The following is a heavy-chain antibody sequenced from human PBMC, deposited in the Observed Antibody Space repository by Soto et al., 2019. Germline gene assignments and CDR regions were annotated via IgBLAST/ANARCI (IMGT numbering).Heavy chain of an antibody. CDR1: GYTFYRYG. D-gene: IGHD3-22*01. V-gene: IGHV1-18*01. CDR2: INPSNDNT. J-gene: IGHJ5*02. CDR3: ARDTQQDSNGYYLEWFDP. Sequence: DSVTVSCKTAGYTFYRYGMTWVRQAPGQGLEWMGWINPSNDNTNYAQKFRGRVTMTTDASTSTAHMELRSLKSDDTAVYYCARDTQQDSNGYYLEWFDPWGQGTLVTVSS.